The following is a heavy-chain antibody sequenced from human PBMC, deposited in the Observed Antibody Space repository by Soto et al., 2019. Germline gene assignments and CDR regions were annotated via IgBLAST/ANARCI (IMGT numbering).Heavy chain of an antibody. CDR2: VYYTGST. CDR1: GDSISTFY. D-gene: IGHD3-22*01. V-gene: IGHV4-59*01. Sequence: ETLSLTCTVSGDSISTFYWGWMRQSPGKELEWIGYVYYTGSTNYNPSLRSRVTISVDRSKNQFSLKLTSANAADTAVYYCARGRTVRNYADDSSDYFYFFDYWGQGTQVTVSS. J-gene: IGHJ4*02. CDR3: ARGRTVRNYADDSSDYFYFFDY.